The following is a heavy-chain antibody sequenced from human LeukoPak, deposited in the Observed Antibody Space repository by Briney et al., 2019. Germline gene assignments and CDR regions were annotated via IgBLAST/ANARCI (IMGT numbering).Heavy chain of an antibody. J-gene: IGHJ4*02. CDR3: ARGHGSGSYYPYFDY. D-gene: IGHD3-10*01. Sequence: GGSLRLSCAASGFTVSSNYMSWVRQAPGKGLEWVSVIYSGGSTYYADSVKGRFTISRDNSKNTLYLQMNSLRAEDTAVYYCARGHGSGSYYPYFDYWGQGTLVTVSS. V-gene: IGHV3-53*01. CDR2: IYSGGST. CDR1: GFTVSSNY.